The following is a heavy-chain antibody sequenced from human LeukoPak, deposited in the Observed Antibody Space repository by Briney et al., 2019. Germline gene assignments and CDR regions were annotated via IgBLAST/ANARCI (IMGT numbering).Heavy chain of an antibody. J-gene: IGHJ4*02. V-gene: IGHV3-30*04. CDR3: AREPGI. Sequence: GRSLRLSCAASGFTFSSYAMHWVRQAPGKGLEWVAVISYDGSNKYYADSVKGRFTISRDNSKNTLYLQMNSLRAEDTAVYYCAREPGIWGQGTLVTVSS. CDR1: GFTFSSYA. CDR2: ISYDGSNK.